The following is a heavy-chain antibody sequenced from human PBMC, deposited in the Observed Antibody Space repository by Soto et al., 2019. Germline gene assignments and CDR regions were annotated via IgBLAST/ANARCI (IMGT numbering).Heavy chain of an antibody. V-gene: IGHV1-69*13. CDR3: ASRSGLTPYSGSYYYYYYMDV. J-gene: IGHJ6*03. Sequence: ASVKVSCKASGGTFSSYAISWVRQAPGQGLEWMGGIIPIFGTANYAQKFQGRVTITADESTSTAYMELSSLRSEDTAVYYCASRSGLTPYSGSYYYYYYMDVWGKGTTVTVSS. CDR2: IIPIFGTA. CDR1: GGTFSSYA. D-gene: IGHD1-26*01.